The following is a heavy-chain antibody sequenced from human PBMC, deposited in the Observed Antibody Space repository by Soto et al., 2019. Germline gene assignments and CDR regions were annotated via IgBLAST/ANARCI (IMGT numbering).Heavy chain of an antibody. D-gene: IGHD6-13*01. CDR1: GYSFTSYW. J-gene: IGHJ6*02. CDR2: IDPSDSYT. V-gene: IGHV5-10-1*01. CDR3: ARRGSSQYYYYGMDV. Sequence: GESLKISCKGSGYSFTSYWISWVRQMPGKGLEWMGRIDPSDSYTNYSPSFQGHVTISADKSISTAYLQWSSLKASDTAMYYCARRGSSQYYYYGMDVWGQGTTVTVSS.